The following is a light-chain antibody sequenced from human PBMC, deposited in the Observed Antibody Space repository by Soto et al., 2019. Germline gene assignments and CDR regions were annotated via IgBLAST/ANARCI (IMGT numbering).Light chain of an antibody. V-gene: IGKV3-11*01. Sequence: EIVLTQSPGTLSLSPGERATLSCRASQSISNYLAWDQHKPGQAPRLLISDASKRASGVPARFSGSGSGTDFTLTISSLEPEDVAVYYCKQRSPWPPLTFGGGTTVGIK. CDR1: QSISNY. CDR3: KQRSPWPPLT. CDR2: DAS. J-gene: IGKJ4*01.